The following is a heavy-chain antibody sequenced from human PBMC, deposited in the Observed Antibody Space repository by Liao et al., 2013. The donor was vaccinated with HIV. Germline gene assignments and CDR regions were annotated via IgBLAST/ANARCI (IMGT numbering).Heavy chain of an antibody. CDR2: INHSGRT. CDR3: ARDRLRFLEWSLKAFDAFDI. Sequence: QVQLQQWGAGLLKPSETLSLTCTVYGGSFSGNYWSWIRQSPGKGLEWIGEINHSGRTNYNPSLKSRVTMSGDTSNNQFALNLSSVTAADTAMYYCARDRLRFLEWSLKAFDAFDIWGQGTMVTVSS. J-gene: IGHJ3*02. V-gene: IGHV4-34*01. D-gene: IGHD3-3*01. CDR1: GGSFSGNY.